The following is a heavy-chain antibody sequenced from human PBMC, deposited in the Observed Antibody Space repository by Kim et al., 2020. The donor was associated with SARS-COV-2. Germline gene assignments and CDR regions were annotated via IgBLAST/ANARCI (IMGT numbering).Heavy chain of an antibody. J-gene: IGHJ5*02. D-gene: IGHD3-3*01. Sequence: VKGRFTISRDNSKNTLYLQMNSLRAEDTAVYYCAKDVLRFLEWSPNWFDPWGQGTLVTVSS. CDR3: AKDVLRFLEWSPNWFDP. V-gene: IGHV3-30*02.